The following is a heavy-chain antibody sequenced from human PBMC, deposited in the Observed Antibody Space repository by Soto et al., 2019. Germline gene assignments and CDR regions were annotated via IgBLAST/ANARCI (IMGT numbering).Heavy chain of an antibody. V-gene: IGHV6-1*01. J-gene: IGHJ6*02. CDR3: ARDLEDPVAGPAATYFHFYGMDV. CDR2: TYYRSRWFN. CDR1: VGSVSNNRAG. Sequence: SRTVSRSCAIPVGSVSNNRAGCNWIRQSPSRGLEWLGRTYYRSRWFNDYAVSVKSRITITPDTSKNQLSLQLNSVTPEDTAVYFCARDLEDPVAGPAATYFHFYGMDVWGQGTTVTVSS. D-gene: IGHD2-2*01.